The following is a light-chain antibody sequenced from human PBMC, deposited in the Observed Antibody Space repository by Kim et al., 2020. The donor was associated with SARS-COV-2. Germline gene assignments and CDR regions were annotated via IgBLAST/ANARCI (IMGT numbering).Light chain of an antibody. CDR1: GSDFAYYNY. Sequence: PGQSITISCTGSGSDFAYYNYVSWYQQHPGKAPKLLVFGVNKRPSGVSSRFSGSKSGNTASLTISGLQAEDEADYYCSLYPITTWVFGGGTKVTVL. CDR3: SLYPITTWV. V-gene: IGLV2-14*03. CDR2: GVN. J-gene: IGLJ3*02.